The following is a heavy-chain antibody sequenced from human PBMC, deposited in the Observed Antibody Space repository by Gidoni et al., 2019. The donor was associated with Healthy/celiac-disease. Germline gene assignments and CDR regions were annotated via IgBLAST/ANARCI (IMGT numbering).Heavy chain of an antibody. CDR1: GFTLSSYS. CDR3: ARGPIVVVPAPSGDY. Sequence: EVQLVESGGGLVQPGGSLRLSCAASGFTLSSYSMNWVRQAPGKGLEWVSYISSSSSTIYYADSVKGRFTISRDNAKNSLYLQMNSLRAEDTAVYYCARGPIVVVPAPSGDYWGQGTLVTVSS. D-gene: IGHD2-2*01. V-gene: IGHV3-48*01. CDR2: ISSSSSTI. J-gene: IGHJ4*02.